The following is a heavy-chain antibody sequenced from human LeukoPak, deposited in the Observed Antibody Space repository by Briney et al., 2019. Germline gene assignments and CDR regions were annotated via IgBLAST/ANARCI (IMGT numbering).Heavy chain of an antibody. CDR3: ARRYSIREKRAGRGLRESTFDY. CDR1: GYIFTSYF. CDR2: INPSGGST. Sequence: ASVKVSCKASGYIFTSYFMHWVRQAPGQGLEWMGLINPSGGSTRYAQKFQGRVTMTRDMSTSTVYMELSSLRSEDTAVYYCARRYSIREKRAGRGLRESTFDYWGQGTLVTVSS. V-gene: IGHV1-46*01. J-gene: IGHJ4*02. D-gene: IGHD5/OR15-5a*01.